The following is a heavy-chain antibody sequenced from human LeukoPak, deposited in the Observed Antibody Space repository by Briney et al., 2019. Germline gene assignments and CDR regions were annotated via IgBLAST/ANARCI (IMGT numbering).Heavy chain of an antibody. Sequence: SETLSLTCTVSGGSISSSSYYWGWIRQPPGKGLEWIGSIYYSGSTYSNPSLKSRVTISVDTSKNQFSLKLSSVTAADTAVYYCARRYYDSSGYNDAFDIWGQGTMVTVSS. CDR3: ARRYYDSSGYNDAFDI. V-gene: IGHV4-39*01. CDR2: IYYSGST. J-gene: IGHJ3*02. CDR1: GGSISSSSYY. D-gene: IGHD3-22*01.